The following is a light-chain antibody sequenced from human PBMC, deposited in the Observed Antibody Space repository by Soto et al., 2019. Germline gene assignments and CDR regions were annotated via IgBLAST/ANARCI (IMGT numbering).Light chain of an antibody. V-gene: IGKV3-15*01. CDR1: QSISNN. CDR3: QQHNNWPPIT. CDR2: GAS. J-gene: IGKJ5*01. Sequence: EIVLTQSPATLSVSPGDRATLSCRASQSISNNLAWYQQKPGQAPRLLIYGASTRATGIPARFSGGGSGTDFTLSISSLQSEDVAVYFCQQHNNWPPITFGQGTRLEIK.